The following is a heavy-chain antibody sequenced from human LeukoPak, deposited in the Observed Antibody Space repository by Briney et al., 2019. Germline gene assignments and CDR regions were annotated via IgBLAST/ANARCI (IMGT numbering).Heavy chain of an antibody. V-gene: IGHV3-30*03. D-gene: IGHD2-2*01. CDR1: GFTFSSYG. CDR2: ISSDGNNK. Sequence: PGGSLRLSCAASGFTFSSYGMHWVRHAPGKRLEWLAVISSDGNNKYYTDSVKGRFTISRDNSKNTLYLQMNSLRAEDTAVYYCARRGEPIVVVPAAFDYWGQGTLVTVSS. CDR3: ARRGEPIVVVPAAFDY. J-gene: IGHJ4*02.